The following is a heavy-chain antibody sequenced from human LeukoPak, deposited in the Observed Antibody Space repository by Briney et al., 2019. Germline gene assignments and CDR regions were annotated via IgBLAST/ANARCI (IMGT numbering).Heavy chain of an antibody. CDR1: GGSISSYY. CDR2: IYYSGST. V-gene: IGHV4-59*01. Sequence: SETLSLTCTVSGGSISSYYWSWIRQPPGKGLEWIGYIYYSGSTNYNPSLESRVTISVDTSKNQSSLKLSSVTAAGTAVYYCARDLTVAYYYDSSGSPPYYYYYGMDVWGQGTTVTVSS. D-gene: IGHD3-22*01. CDR3: ARDLTVAYYYDSSGSPPYYYYYGMDV. J-gene: IGHJ6*02.